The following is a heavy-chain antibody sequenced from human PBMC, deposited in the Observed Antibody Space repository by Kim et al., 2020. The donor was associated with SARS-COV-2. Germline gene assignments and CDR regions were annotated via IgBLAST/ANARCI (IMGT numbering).Heavy chain of an antibody. J-gene: IGHJ6*02. Sequence: GGSLRLSCAASGFTFSSYAMSWVRQAPGKGLEWVSAISGSGGSTYYADAVKGRFTISRDNSKNTLYLQMNSLRAEDTAVYYCAKGTTVLTPSTDYYGMDVWGQGNTVTVSS. D-gene: IGHD4-17*01. V-gene: IGHV3-23*01. CDR2: ISGSGGST. CDR3: AKGTTVLTPSTDYYGMDV. CDR1: GFTFSSYA.